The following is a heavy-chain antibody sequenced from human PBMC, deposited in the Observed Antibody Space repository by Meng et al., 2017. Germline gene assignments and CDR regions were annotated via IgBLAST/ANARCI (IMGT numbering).Heavy chain of an antibody. D-gene: IGHD3-10*01. CDR1: GYTFTSYG. CDR3: ARVRPDEPPLLWFGELLFGWFDP. Sequence: ASVKVSCKASGYTFTSYGISWVRQAPGQGLEWMGWTSAYNGNTNYAQKLQGRVTMTTDTSTSTAYMELRSQRSDDTAVYYCARVRPDEPPLLWFGELLFGWFDPWGQGTLVTVSS. CDR2: TSAYNGNT. J-gene: IGHJ5*02. V-gene: IGHV1-18*01.